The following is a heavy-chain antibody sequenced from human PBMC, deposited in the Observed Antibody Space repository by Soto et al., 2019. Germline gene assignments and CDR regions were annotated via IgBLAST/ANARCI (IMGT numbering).Heavy chain of an antibody. J-gene: IGHJ6*03. D-gene: IGHD4-17*01. CDR3: AMGPQQLYGDSYYYYYMNV. CDR2: ITWNSDRI. CDR1: GFTLDENA. Sequence: PGGSLRLSCAASGFTLDENAMHWVRLAPGKGLEWVSGITWNSDRIEYAGSVKGRFTISRDNAKNSLYLQMNSLRPEDTALYFCAMGPQQLYGDSYYYYYMNVWGKGTTVTVSS. V-gene: IGHV3-9*01.